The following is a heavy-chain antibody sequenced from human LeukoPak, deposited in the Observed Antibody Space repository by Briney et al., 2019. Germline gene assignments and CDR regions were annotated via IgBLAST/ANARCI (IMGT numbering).Heavy chain of an antibody. V-gene: IGHV4-31*03. CDR2: MYYSGST. J-gene: IGHJ3*01. CDR1: GVSISSDKYY. CDR3: ATPYCGTISCLDVFDV. Sequence: SQTLSLTCTVSGVSISSDKYYWSWFRQRPGKRLEWIGYMYYSGSTSYNPSLKSRASISIDGPKSQFSLRLTSVTAADTAVYYCATPYCGTISCLDVFDVWGQGTTVTVSS. D-gene: IGHD2-21*01.